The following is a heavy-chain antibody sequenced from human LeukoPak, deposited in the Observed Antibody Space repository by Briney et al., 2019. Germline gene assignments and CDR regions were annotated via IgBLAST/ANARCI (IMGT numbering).Heavy chain of an antibody. J-gene: IGHJ4*02. CDR3: AKTWSSIWSYLDY. CDR2: ISDDESDK. Sequence: GRSLRLSCAASGFTFSHYATHWVRQAPGKGLEWVAVISDDESDKHYADSVKGRFTISRDNSQNTLYLQMNSLRAEDTAVYYCAKTWSSIWSYLDYWGQGTLVTVSS. V-gene: IGHV3-30*18. CDR1: GFTFSHYA. D-gene: IGHD6-13*01.